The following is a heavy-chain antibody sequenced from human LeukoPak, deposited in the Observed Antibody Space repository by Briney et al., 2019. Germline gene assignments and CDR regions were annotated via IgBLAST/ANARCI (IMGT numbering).Heavy chain of an antibody. V-gene: IGHV1-2*02. CDR2: INPNSGGT. J-gene: IGHJ6*03. CDR3: ARDGGARIQLWFNYYYYYYMDV. D-gene: IGHD5-18*01. Sequence: ASVKVSCKASGYTFTGYYMHWVRQAPGQGLEWMGWINPNSGGTNYAQKFQGRVTMTRDTSISTAHMELSRLRSDDTAVYYCARDGGARIQLWFNYYYYYYMDVWGKGTTVTVSS. CDR1: GYTFTGYY.